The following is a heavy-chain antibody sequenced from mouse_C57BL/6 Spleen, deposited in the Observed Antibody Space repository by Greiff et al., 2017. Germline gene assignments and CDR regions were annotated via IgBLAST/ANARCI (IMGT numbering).Heavy chain of an antibody. J-gene: IGHJ2*01. V-gene: IGHV1-69*01. CDR1: GYTFTSYW. CDR3: ARLGLRGDYFDY. Sequence: QVQLQQPGAELVMPGASVKLSCKASGYTFTSYWMHWVKQRPGPGLEWIGEIDPSDSYTNYNQKFKGNSTLTVDKSSSTAYMQLSSLTSEDSAVYYCARLGLRGDYFDYWGQGTTLTVSS. D-gene: IGHD2-4*01. CDR2: IDPSDSYT.